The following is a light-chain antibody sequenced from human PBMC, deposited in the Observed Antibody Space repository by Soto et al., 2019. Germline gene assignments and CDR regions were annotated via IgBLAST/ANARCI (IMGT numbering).Light chain of an antibody. J-gene: IGLJ2*01. Sequence: QLVLTQPASVSGSPGQSITISCTGTSSDVGGYNYVSWYQQHPGKAPKLMIYDVSNRPSGVSNRFSGSKSGNTASLTSSGLQAEDEADYYCSAYTSSSTGVVFGGGTKLTVL. V-gene: IGLV2-14*01. CDR3: SAYTSSSTGVV. CDR2: DVS. CDR1: SSDVGGYNY.